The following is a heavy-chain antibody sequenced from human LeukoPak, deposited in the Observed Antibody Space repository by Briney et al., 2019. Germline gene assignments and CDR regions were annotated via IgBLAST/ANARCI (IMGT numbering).Heavy chain of an antibody. J-gene: IGHJ6*02. V-gene: IGHV1-69*04. CDR3: ARDRGTVTTLSYYGMDV. Sequence: GASVKVSCKAFGDTFSSSSMSWVRQAPGQGLEWMGRIIPILDITNYAQEFQGRVTITADRSMTTAYMEVNNLGSDDTAVYYCARDRGTVTTLSYYGMDVWGQGTTVTVSS. D-gene: IGHD4-17*01. CDR2: IIPILDIT. CDR1: GDTFSSSS.